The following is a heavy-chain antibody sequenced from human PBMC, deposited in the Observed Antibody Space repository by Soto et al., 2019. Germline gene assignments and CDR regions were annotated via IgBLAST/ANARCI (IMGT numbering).Heavy chain of an antibody. D-gene: IGHD6-19*01. CDR1: GYTLTELS. CDR2: FDPEEGET. Sequence: ASVKVSCKVSGYTLTELSMHWVRQAPGKGRAWMGGFDPEEGETIYAQKFQGRVTMTEDTSTDTAYMELSSLRSEDTAVYYCALYSSGWYDYWGQGTLITVSS. J-gene: IGHJ4*02. V-gene: IGHV1-24*01. CDR3: ALYSSGWYDY.